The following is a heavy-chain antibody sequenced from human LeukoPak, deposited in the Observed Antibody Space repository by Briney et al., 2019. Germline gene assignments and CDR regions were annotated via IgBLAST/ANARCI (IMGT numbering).Heavy chain of an antibody. CDR2: IIPILGIA. V-gene: IGHV1-69*04. CDR3: ARDYGSGIPYGMDV. CDR1: GGTFSSYA. J-gene: IGHJ6*02. Sequence: ASVKVSCKASGGTFSSYAISWVRQAPGQGLEGMGRIIPILGIANYAQKFQGRVTITADKSTSTAYMELSSLRSEDTAVYYCARDYGSGIPYGMDVWGQGTTVTVSS. D-gene: IGHD3-10*01.